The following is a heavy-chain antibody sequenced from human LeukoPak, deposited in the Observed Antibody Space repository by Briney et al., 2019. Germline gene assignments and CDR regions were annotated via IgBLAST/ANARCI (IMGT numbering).Heavy chain of an antibody. V-gene: IGHV1-8*01. CDR1: RYTFTSYD. CDR3: ARVLGAAAGTGVYYYYGMDV. CDR2: MNPNSGNT. D-gene: IGHD6-13*01. J-gene: IGHJ6*02. Sequence: ASVKVSCKASRYTFTSYDINWVRQATGQGLEWMGWMNPNSGNTGYAQKFQGRVTMTRNTSISTAYMELSSLRSEDTAVYHCARVLGAAAGTGVYYYYGMDVWGQGTTVTVSS.